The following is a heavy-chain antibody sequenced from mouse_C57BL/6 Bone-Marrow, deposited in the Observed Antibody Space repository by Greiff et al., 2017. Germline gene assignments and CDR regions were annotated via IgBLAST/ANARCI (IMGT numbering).Heavy chain of an antibody. J-gene: IGHJ3*01. D-gene: IGHD2-3*01. CDR2: IYIGNGYT. CDR1: GYTFTSYG. CDR3: ARDGADGYYPAWFAY. V-gene: IGHV1-58*01. Sequence: VQLKESGAELVRPGSSVKMSCKTSGYTFTSYGINWVKQRPGQGLEWIGYIYIGNGYTEYNEKFKGKATLTSDPSSSPAYMQLSRLTSEDSAIYFGARDGADGYYPAWFAYWGQGTLVTVSA.